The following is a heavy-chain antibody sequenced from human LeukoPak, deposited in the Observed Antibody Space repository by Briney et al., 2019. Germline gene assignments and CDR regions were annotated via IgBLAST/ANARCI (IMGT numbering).Heavy chain of an antibody. CDR3: AKVGGNRSPAYYFDY. Sequence: PGGSLRLSCAASGFTFSSYAMSWVRQAPGKGLEWVSAISGSGGSTYYADSVKGRFTISRDNSKNTLYLQMNSLRAEDTAVYCCAKVGGNRSPAYYFDYWGQGTLVTVSS. J-gene: IGHJ4*02. D-gene: IGHD3-16*01. CDR1: GFTFSSYA. V-gene: IGHV3-23*01. CDR2: ISGSGGST.